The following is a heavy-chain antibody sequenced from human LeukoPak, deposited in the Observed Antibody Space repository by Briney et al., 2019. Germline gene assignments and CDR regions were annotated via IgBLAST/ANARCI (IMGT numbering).Heavy chain of an antibody. V-gene: IGHV4-39*07. CDR2: IYHSGST. J-gene: IGHJ5*02. D-gene: IGHD6-13*01. CDR3: ARDPGSSWYSLPNWFDP. CDR1: GGSISSSSYY. Sequence: SETLSLTCTVSGGSISSSSYYWGWIRQPPGKGLEWIGGIYHSGSTYYNPSLKGRVTISVDTSRNQFSLKLSSVTAADTAVYYCARDPGSSWYSLPNWFDPWGQGTLVTVSS.